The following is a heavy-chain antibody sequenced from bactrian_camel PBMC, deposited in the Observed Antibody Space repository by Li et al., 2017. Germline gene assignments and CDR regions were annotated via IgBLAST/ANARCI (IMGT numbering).Heavy chain of an antibody. CDR2: IDVDGAT. J-gene: IGHJ4*01. CDR3: AVSSDCPNWSSFSM. D-gene: IGHD8*01. CDR1: GNILGLIY. Sequence: HVQLVESGGGSVQSGGSLSLSCAVSGNILGLIYMAWARQREGQEREGVASIDVDGATNYAAGVKGRFTISKDTTANILILQMSSLEPEDTGMYSCAVSSDCPNWSSFSMWGQGTQVTVS. V-gene: IGHV3S53*01.